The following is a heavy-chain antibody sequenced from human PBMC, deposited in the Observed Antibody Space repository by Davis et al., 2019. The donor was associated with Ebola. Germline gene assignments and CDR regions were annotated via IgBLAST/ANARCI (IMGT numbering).Heavy chain of an antibody. Sequence: ASVKVSCKASGYTFTSYDINWVRQASGQGLEWMGWMHANNGDTGYAQNFQGRVTLTRDTSISTAYMELSSLTSEDTAVYYCAKNVAETGDFDPWGQGTLVAVST. D-gene: IGHD6-19*01. CDR1: GYTFTSYD. CDR3: AKNVAETGDFDP. J-gene: IGHJ5*02. V-gene: IGHV1-8*01. CDR2: MHANNGDT.